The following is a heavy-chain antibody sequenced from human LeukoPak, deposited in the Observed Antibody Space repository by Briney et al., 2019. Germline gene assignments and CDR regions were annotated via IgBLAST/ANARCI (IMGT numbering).Heavy chain of an antibody. J-gene: IGHJ4*02. CDR1: GYTFTSYD. Sequence: RVASVKVSCKASGYTFTSYDINWVRQAPGQGLEWMGWISAYNGNTNYAQKLQGRVTMTTDTSTSTAYMELRGLRSDDTAVYYCARDRGGSEDFDYWGQGTLVTVSS. CDR3: ARDRGGSEDFDY. CDR2: ISAYNGNT. D-gene: IGHD1-26*01. V-gene: IGHV1-18*01.